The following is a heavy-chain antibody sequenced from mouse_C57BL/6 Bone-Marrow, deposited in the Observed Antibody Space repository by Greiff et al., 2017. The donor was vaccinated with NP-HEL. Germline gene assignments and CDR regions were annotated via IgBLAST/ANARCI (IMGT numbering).Heavy chain of an antibody. J-gene: IGHJ4*01. V-gene: IGHV3-8*01. Sequence: EVKLMESGPGLAKPSQTLSLTCSVTGYSITSDYWNWIRKFPGNKLEYMGYISYSGSTYSNPSLKSRISITRDTSKNQYYLQLNSVTTEDTATYYCARAPYTTVVDYYYAMDYWGQGTSVTVSS. D-gene: IGHD1-1*01. CDR1: GYSITSDY. CDR3: ARAPYTTVVDYYYAMDY. CDR2: ISYSGST.